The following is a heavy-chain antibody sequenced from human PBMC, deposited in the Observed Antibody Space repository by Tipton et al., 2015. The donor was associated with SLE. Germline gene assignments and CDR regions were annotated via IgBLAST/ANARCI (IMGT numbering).Heavy chain of an antibody. CDR3: ARHPRGVWYFDL. Sequence: TLSLTCAVHGGSFNGYYWSWIRQPPGKGLEWIGEINHGGSTNYKSSLKSRVTISIDTSKNQFSLKLSSVTAADTAVYYCARHPRGVWYFDLWGRGTLVTVSS. CDR1: GGSFNGYY. D-gene: IGHD3-10*01. J-gene: IGHJ2*01. CDR2: INHGGST. V-gene: IGHV4-34*01.